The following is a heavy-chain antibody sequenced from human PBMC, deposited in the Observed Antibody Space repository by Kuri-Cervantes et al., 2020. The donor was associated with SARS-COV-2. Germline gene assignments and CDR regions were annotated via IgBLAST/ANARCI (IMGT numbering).Heavy chain of an antibody. V-gene: IGHV3-30-3*01. J-gene: IGHJ4*02. Sequence: GESLKISCAASGFTFSSYAMHWVRQAPGKGLEWVAVISYGGSNKYYADSVKGRFTISRDNSKNTLYLQMNSLRAEDTAVYYCAGVRDEYGSSSPLDYWGQGTLVTVSS. D-gene: IGHD6-6*01. CDR1: GFTFSSYA. CDR3: AGVRDEYGSSSPLDY. CDR2: ISYGGSNK.